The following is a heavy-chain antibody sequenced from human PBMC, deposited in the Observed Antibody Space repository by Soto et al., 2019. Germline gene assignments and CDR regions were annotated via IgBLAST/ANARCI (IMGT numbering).Heavy chain of an antibody. Sequence: LRLSCAASGFTFSSYWMSWVRQAPGKGLEWVANIKQDGSEKYYVDSVKGRFTISRDNAKNTLYLQMNSLRAEDTAVYYCARDRKLLNYDGMDVWGQGTTVTVSS. V-gene: IGHV3-7*01. CDR2: IKQDGSEK. CDR1: GFTFSSYW. J-gene: IGHJ6*02. D-gene: IGHD2-15*01. CDR3: ARDRKLLNYDGMDV.